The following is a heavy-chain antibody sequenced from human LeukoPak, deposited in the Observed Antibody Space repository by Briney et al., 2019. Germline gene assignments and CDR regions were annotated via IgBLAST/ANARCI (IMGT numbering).Heavy chain of an antibody. CDR1: GFTFTTYS. J-gene: IGHJ4*02. CDR2: ITSSSASM. Sequence: GGSLRLSCAASGFTFTTYSMNWVRQAPGKGLEWVSSITSSSASMYYADSVKGRFTISRDNAKNPLYLQMNSLRAEDTAVYYCARGTDYGNNDYWGQGTLVTVSS. V-gene: IGHV3-21*01. D-gene: IGHD5-24*01. CDR3: ARGTDYGNNDY.